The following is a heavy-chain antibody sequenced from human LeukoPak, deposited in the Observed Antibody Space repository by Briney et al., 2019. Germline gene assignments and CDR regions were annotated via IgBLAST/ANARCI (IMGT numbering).Heavy chain of an antibody. CDR3: AKVTRGLGIRTHAFDI. CDR1: GFTFSSYS. Sequence: GGSLRLSCAASGFTFSSYSMNWVRQAPGKGLEWVSAISGSGGSTYYADSVEGRFTISRDNSKNTLYLQMNSLRAEDTAVYYCAKVTRGLGIRTHAFDIWGQGTMVTVSS. D-gene: IGHD7-27*01. J-gene: IGHJ3*02. V-gene: IGHV3-23*01. CDR2: ISGSGGST.